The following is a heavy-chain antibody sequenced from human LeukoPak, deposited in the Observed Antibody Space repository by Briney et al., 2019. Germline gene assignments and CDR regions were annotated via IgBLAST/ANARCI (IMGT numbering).Heavy chain of an antibody. CDR1: GFTFTNYA. D-gene: IGHD2/OR15-2a*01. V-gene: IGHV3-23*01. CDR2: ISGNGGNT. Sequence: PGGSLRLSCAASGFTFTNYAINWVRQAPGKGLEWVSGISGNGGNTYYADSVKGRFTISRDNSQNMVSLRLNSLRAEDTAVYYCAKSPEGSKGRLDDWGQGTLVTVSS. J-gene: IGHJ4*02. CDR3: AKSPEGSKGRLDD.